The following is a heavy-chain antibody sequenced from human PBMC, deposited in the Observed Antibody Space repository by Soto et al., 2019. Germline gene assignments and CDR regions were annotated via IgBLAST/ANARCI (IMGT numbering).Heavy chain of an antibody. Sequence: GGSLRLSCAASGFTFSSYSMTWVRQAPENRLEWVSAISGSGDATYYADSVKGRFTISRDNFKNTLYLQMDSLRVEDTAIYYCAKYCSGVTYSGDWGQGTLVTVSS. CDR3: AKYCSGVTYSGD. V-gene: IGHV3-23*01. J-gene: IGHJ4*02. CDR1: GFTFSSYS. D-gene: IGHD2-15*01. CDR2: ISGSGDAT.